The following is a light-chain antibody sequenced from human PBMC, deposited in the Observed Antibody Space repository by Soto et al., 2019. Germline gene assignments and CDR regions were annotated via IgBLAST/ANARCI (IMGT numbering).Light chain of an antibody. CDR2: GVF. Sequence: EIVRTQSPAALSASPEETATLSSRTTQTVAYNLAWYQQKPGQGSSLIIYGVFTRATGIPDRFSGSGSGTEFTLTISIRQSEECAVYYCHQYKNWPPLAFGGGTKVEIK. CDR3: HQYKNWPPLA. V-gene: IGKV3-15*01. CDR1: QTVAYN. J-gene: IGKJ4*01.